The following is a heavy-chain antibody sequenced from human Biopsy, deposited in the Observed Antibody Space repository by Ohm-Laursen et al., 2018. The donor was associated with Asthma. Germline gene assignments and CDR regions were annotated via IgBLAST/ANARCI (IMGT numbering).Heavy chain of an antibody. Sequence: SLRLSCAASGFAVSRDYMFWVRQAPGMGLEWVSVIYSGGTSHTADSARGRFTISRDYSKNTLYLQMHSLRAEDTAVYYCARGDSSNWSHYYFDYWGQGTLVTVSS. CDR2: IYSGGTS. J-gene: IGHJ4*02. V-gene: IGHV3-53*01. D-gene: IGHD3-22*01. CDR3: ARGDSSNWSHYYFDY. CDR1: GFAVSRDY.